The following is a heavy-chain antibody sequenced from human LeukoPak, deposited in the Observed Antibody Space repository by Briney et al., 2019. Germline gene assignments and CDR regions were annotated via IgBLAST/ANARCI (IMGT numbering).Heavy chain of an antibody. CDR3: AKKWNPEYYDSSGYYYGAFDI. CDR1: GFTFSDYY. D-gene: IGHD3-22*01. V-gene: IGHV3-11*04. Sequence: GGSLRLSCAASGFTFSDYYMSWIRQAPGKGLEWVSYISSSGSTIYYTDSVKGRFTISRDNSKNTLYLQMNSLRAEDTAVYYCAKKWNPEYYDSSGYYYGAFDIWGQGTMVTVSS. CDR2: ISSSGSTI. J-gene: IGHJ3*02.